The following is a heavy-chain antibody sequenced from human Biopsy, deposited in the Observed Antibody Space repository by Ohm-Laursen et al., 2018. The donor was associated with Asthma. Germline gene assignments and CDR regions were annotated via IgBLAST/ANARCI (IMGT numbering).Heavy chain of an antibody. D-gene: IGHD3-22*01. V-gene: IGHV3-53*01. CDR3: ARGDSSNWSHYYFDY. Sequence: SLRLSCTASGFAASRDHMFWVRQAPGKGLEWVSVIYSGGTSHTADSVRGRFTISRDYSKNTLYLQMHSLRAEDTAVYYCARGDSSNWSHYYFDYWGQGTQVTVSS. CDR1: GFAASRDH. CDR2: IYSGGTS. J-gene: IGHJ4*02.